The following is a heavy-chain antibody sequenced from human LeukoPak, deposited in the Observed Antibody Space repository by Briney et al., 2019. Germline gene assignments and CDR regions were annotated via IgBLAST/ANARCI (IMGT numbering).Heavy chain of an antibody. Sequence: ASETLSLTCTVSGGSISSSSYYWGWIRQPPGKGLEWIGSIYYSGSTYYNPSLKSRVTISVDTSKNQFSLKLSSVTAADTAVYYCARGGYFDYWGQGTLVTVSS. J-gene: IGHJ4*02. CDR3: ARGGYFDY. V-gene: IGHV4-39*01. D-gene: IGHD3-16*01. CDR2: IYYSGST. CDR1: GGSISSSSYY.